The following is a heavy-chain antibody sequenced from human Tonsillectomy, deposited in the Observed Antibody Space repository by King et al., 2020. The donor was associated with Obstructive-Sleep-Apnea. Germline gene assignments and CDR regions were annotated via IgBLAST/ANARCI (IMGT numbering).Heavy chain of an antibody. J-gene: IGHJ4*02. V-gene: IGHV3-9*01. D-gene: IGHD6-19*01. CDR1: GFMFDDYA. CDR3: AKDFSSGWYGPIDY. CDR2: INWNSGRI. Sequence: VQLVESGGGWVQPGRSLRLSCAASGFMFDDYAMHWVRQGPGKGLEWVSGINWNSGRIGYADSVKGRFTISRDKAKNSLYLQMNSLRAEDTALYYCAKDFSSGWYGPIDYWGQGTLVTVSS.